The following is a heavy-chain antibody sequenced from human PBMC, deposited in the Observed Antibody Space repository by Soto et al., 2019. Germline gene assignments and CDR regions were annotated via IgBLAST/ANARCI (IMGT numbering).Heavy chain of an antibody. J-gene: IGHJ4*02. Sequence: PGGSLRLSCAASGFTFSNFAMHWVRQAPGRGLEWVSAISGGGGNTYYTDFVKGRFTISRDNSKNTLYLQMNSLRAEDTAVYYCANYYGSGSYYTGWSYFDYWGQGTLVTVSS. CDR3: ANYYGSGSYYTGWSYFDY. CDR2: ISGGGGNT. V-gene: IGHV3-23*01. D-gene: IGHD3-10*01. CDR1: GFTFSNFA.